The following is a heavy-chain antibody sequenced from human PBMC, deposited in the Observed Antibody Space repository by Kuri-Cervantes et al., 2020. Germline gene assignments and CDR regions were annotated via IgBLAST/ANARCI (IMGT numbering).Heavy chain of an antibody. Sequence: GESLKISCAASGFNFSSYDMHWVRQAPGKGLEWVAVIWYDGSNKYYADSVKGRFTFSRDSSKNTLYLQMDSLRAEDTAVYYCASSRRRGSGWSSAFDIWGQGTMVTVSS. V-gene: IGHV3-33*01. CDR1: GFNFSSYD. D-gene: IGHD6-19*01. CDR3: ASSRRRGSGWSSAFDI. CDR2: IWYDGSNK. J-gene: IGHJ3*02.